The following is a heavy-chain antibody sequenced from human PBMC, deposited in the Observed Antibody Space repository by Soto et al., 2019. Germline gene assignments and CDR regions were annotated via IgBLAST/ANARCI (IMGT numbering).Heavy chain of an antibody. V-gene: IGHV5-51*01. CDR2: IYPCDSDT. D-gene: IGHD5-12*01. J-gene: IGHJ4*02. CDR1: GYSFSPYW. CDR3: ARQGRGYHFFDF. Sequence: EFLKTFFKSFGYSFSPYWHGWVRQMPGKGLEGMGIIYPCDSDTRYSPSFQGQVTISADKSINTAYLQWSSLKASDTAMYYCARQGRGYHFFDFWGQGTLVTVSS.